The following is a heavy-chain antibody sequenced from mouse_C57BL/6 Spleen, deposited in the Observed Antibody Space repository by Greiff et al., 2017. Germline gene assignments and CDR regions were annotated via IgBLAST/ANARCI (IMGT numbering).Heavy chain of an antibody. CDR2: ISSGSSTI. J-gene: IGHJ2*01. V-gene: IGHV5-17*01. CDR3: ARPQYYYGSSGFDY. CDR1: GFTFSDYG. D-gene: IGHD1-1*01. Sequence: EVKLQESGGGLVKPGGSLKLSCAASGFTFSDYGMHWVRQAPEKGLEWVAYISSGSSTIYYADTVKGRFTISRDNAKNTLFLQMTSLRSEDTAMYYCARPQYYYGSSGFDYWGQGTTLTVSS.